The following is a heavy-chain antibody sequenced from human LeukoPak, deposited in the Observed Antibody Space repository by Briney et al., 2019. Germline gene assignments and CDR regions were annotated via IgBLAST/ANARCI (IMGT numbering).Heavy chain of an antibody. V-gene: IGHV1-69*13. CDR1: GGTFTSYA. CDR3: ASTRGGVVPAGNMDV. D-gene: IGHD2-2*01. J-gene: IGHJ6*03. CDR2: IIPIFGTA. Sequence: ASVKLSCKASGGTFTSYAISWVRQAPGQGLEWMGGIIPIFGTANYAQKFQGRVTITADESTSTAYMELSSLRSEDTAVYYCASTRGGVVPAGNMDVWGKGTTVTVSS.